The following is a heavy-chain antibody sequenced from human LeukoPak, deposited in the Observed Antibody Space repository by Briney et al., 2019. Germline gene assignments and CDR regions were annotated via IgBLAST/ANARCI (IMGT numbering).Heavy chain of an antibody. V-gene: IGHV3-9*01. CDR1: GFTFDDYA. J-gene: IGHJ6*03. D-gene: IGHD6-13*01. Sequence: LTGGSLRLSCAASGFTFDDYAMHWVRQPPGKGLEWVSGITWNSGSIAYADSVKGRFTISRDNAKNSLYLQMNSLRAEDTALYYCAKGRMAAGTNYYYYYMDVWGKGTPVTVSS. CDR2: ITWNSGSI. CDR3: AKGRMAAGTNYYYYYMDV.